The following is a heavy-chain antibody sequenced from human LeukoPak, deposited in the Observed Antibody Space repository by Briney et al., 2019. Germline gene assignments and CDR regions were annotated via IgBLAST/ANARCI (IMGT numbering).Heavy chain of an antibody. CDR2: INPSGGST. D-gene: IGHD3-3*01. Sequence: ASVKASCKASGYTFTSYYMHWVRQAPGQGLEWMGIINPSGGSTSYAQKFQGRVTMTRDTSTSTVYMELSSLRSEDTAVYYCARDHESTYYDFWSGYFSQRSYYFDYWGQGTLVTVSS. V-gene: IGHV1-46*01. CDR1: GYTFTSYY. J-gene: IGHJ4*02. CDR3: ARDHESTYYDFWSGYFSQRSYYFDY.